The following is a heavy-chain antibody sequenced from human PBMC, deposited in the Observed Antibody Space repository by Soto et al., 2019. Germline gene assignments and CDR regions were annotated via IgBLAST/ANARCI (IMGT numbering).Heavy chain of an antibody. CDR2: INASNGNT. Sequence: QVQLVQSGAEVKKPGASVKVSCKASGYTFINYGISWVRQAPGQGLEWMGWINASNGNTNYAQKLQSRVTMTTDTSTSTAYIELRSLRSDDTAVYYCARDPVAGTYFDYWGQGTLVTVSS. CDR3: ARDPVAGTYFDY. CDR1: GYTFINYG. J-gene: IGHJ4*02. D-gene: IGHD6-19*01. V-gene: IGHV1-18*01.